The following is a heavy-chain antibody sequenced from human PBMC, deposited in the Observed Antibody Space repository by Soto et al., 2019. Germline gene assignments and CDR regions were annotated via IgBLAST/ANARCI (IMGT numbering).Heavy chain of an antibody. CDR2: TSSSGRTT. CDR1: GFTFSDYS. CDR3: ARGAIYDRSGYNPFDI. D-gene: IGHD3-22*01. J-gene: IGHJ3*02. Sequence: GGSLRLSCAASGFTFSDYSMSWIRQAPGKGLEWVSYTSSSGRTTFYADSVKGRFTISRDNAKNSLYLQMNSLRAEDTAVYNCARGAIYDRSGYNPFDIWGQGTVVTVSS. V-gene: IGHV3-11*01.